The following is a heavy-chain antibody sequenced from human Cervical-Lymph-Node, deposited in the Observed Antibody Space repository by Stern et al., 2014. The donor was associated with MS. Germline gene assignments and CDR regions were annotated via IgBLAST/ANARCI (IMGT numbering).Heavy chain of an antibody. CDR2: IFNSVSA. Sequence: QVQLQESGPGLVKPSETLSLTCTVSGGSISPYYWSWIRQPPGKGLEWLAYIFNSVSATYHPSFKSRLTMSVDTSKNQFSLNLTSVTAADTAVYYCARFGVGYYDGRGYYYFDYWGQGTQVTVSS. CDR1: GGSISPYY. CDR3: ARFGVGYYDGRGYYYFDY. V-gene: IGHV4-59*12. J-gene: IGHJ4*02. D-gene: IGHD3-22*01.